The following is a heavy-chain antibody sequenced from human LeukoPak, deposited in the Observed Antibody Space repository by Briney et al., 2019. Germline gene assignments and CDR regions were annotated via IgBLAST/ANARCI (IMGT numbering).Heavy chain of an antibody. J-gene: IGHJ5*02. CDR3: ARVTTVTAANWFDP. CDR1: GGSISSGPYY. D-gene: IGHD4-11*01. Sequence: SETLSLTCTVSGGSISSGPYYWGWIRQPPGKVLEWIGSIYDSWSTYYYNPSLKSRVTLSVDTSKNQFSLKLRYVTAADTAVYYCARVTTVTAANWFDPWGQGTLVTVSS. CDR2: IYDSWSTY. V-gene: IGHV4-39*01.